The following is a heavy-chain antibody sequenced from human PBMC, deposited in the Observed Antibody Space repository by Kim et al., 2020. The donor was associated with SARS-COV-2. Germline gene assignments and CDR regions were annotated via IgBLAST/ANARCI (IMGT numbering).Heavy chain of an antibody. J-gene: IGHJ4*02. Sequence: SQTLSLTCAVSGDSVSSYTAAWNWIRQSPSRGLEWLGRTYFRSKWSTNYAVSVQSRININADTSTNQFSLQLNSVTPEDTALYYCSRQMSGRFDFWGQGTLVTVS. CDR2: TYFRSKWST. D-gene: IGHD7-27*01. V-gene: IGHV6-1*01. CDR3: SRQMSGRFDF. CDR1: GDSVSSYTAA.